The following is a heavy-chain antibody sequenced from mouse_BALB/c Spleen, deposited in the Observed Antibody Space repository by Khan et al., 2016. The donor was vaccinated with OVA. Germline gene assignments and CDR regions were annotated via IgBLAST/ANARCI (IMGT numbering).Heavy chain of an antibody. J-gene: IGHJ2*01. CDR2: IWAGGST. Sequence: QVELKESGPGLVAPSQSLSITCTVSGFSLTSYGVHWVRQPPGKGLEWLGVIWAGGSTNYNSALMSRRSISKDNSKSQVFLKMNRQQTDDTAMYYCARLEDIWGRGTTLTVSS. CDR1: GFSLTSYG. V-gene: IGHV2-9*02. CDR3: ARLEDI. D-gene: IGHD1-3*01.